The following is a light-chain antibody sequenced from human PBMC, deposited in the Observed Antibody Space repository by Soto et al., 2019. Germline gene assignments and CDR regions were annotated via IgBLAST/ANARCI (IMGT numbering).Light chain of an antibody. CDR1: SSDVGDYNY. Sequence: QSVLTQPASVSGSPGQSISISCTGTSSDVGDYNYVSWYQQLPGKAPKVMIYEVSNRPSGVSNRFSGSKSGITASLTISGFQAEDEADYYCSSYTSTSTSVFGTGPKVTVL. V-gene: IGLV2-14*01. CDR3: SSYTSTSTSV. CDR2: EVS. J-gene: IGLJ1*01.